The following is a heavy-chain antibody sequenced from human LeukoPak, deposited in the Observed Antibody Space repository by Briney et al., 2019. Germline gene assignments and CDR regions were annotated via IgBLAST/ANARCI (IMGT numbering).Heavy chain of an antibody. J-gene: IGHJ3*02. V-gene: IGHV4-59*01. D-gene: IGHD3-10*01. Sequence: SENLSLNGSGTGGSISIYHWGWIGQPQGTGLEGIGYTCYSGSTNYNPSLKSRVTISVDTSKKQFSLKLSSVTAGDTAVYYCAREAISSMVRGVIYRMCAFDIWGQRTTGSVSS. CDR1: GGSISIYH. CDR3: AREAISSMVRGVIYRMCAFDI. CDR2: TCYSGST.